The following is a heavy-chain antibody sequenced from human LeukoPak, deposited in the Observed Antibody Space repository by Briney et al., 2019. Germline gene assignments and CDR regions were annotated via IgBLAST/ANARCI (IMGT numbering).Heavy chain of an antibody. CDR3: ARDRIGYSSNRENFDY. CDR2: INPSGGST. Sequence: GASVKVSCKASGYTFTSYYMHWVRQAPGQGLEWMGIINPSGGSTSYAQKFQGRVTMTRDMSTSTVYMELSSLRSEDTAVYYCARDRIGYSSNRENFDYWGQGTLVTVSS. V-gene: IGHV1-46*01. J-gene: IGHJ4*02. D-gene: IGHD6-13*01. CDR1: GYTFTSYY.